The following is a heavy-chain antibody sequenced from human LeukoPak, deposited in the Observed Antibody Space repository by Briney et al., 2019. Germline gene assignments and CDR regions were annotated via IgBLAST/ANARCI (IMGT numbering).Heavy chain of an antibody. CDR3: ASWQMTTVTTLAFDI. CDR2: IIPIFGTA. CDR1: GYTFTGYY. V-gene: IGHV1-69*06. J-gene: IGHJ3*02. D-gene: IGHD4-17*01. Sequence: SVKVSCKASGYTFTGYYMHWVRQAPGQGLEWMGGIIPIFGTANYAQKFQGRVTITADKSTSTAYMELSSLRSEDTAVYYCASWQMTTVTTLAFDIWGQGTMVTVSS.